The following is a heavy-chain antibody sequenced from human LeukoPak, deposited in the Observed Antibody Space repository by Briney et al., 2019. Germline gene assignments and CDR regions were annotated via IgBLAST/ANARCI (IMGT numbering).Heavy chain of an antibody. D-gene: IGHD3-10*01. J-gene: IGHJ6*03. CDR1: GGSISSGGYY. V-gene: IGHV4-61*02. CDR3: ARDKPLWFGDYYYYMDV. Sequence: SETLSLTCTVSGGSISSGGYYWSWIRQHPGKGLEWIGRIYTSGSTNYNPSLKSRVTISVDTSKNQFSLKLSSVTAADTAVYYCARDKPLWFGDYYYYMDVWGKGTTVTVSS. CDR2: IYTSGST.